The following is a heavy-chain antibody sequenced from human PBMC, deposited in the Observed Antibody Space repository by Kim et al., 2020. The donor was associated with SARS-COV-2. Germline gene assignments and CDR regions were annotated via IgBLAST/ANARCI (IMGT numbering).Heavy chain of an antibody. V-gene: IGHV1-3*01. Sequence: ASVKVSCKASGYTFTSYAMQWVRQAPGQRLEWMGWINVGNGNTKYSQKFQGRVTNTRDTSASTAYMELGSLRSEDTAVYYCARGYCSSNRCWGGWFDPWGQGTLVTVSS. CDR2: INVGNGNT. CDR1: GYTFTSYA. CDR3: ARGYCSSNRCWGGWFDP. J-gene: IGHJ5*02. D-gene: IGHD2-15*01.